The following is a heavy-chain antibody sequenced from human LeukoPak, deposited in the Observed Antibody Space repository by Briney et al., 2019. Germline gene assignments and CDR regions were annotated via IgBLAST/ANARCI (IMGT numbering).Heavy chain of an antibody. CDR1: GFTFSSYG. Sequence: PGGSLRLPCAASGFTFSSYGMHWVRQAPGKGLEWVAAIWYDGSNKYYADSVKGRFTISRDNSKNTLYLQMNSLRAEDTAVYYCARQRTSSSSAFDIWGQGTMVTVSS. V-gene: IGHV3-33*01. CDR3: ARQRTSSSSAFDI. D-gene: IGHD6-6*01. J-gene: IGHJ3*02. CDR2: IWYDGSNK.